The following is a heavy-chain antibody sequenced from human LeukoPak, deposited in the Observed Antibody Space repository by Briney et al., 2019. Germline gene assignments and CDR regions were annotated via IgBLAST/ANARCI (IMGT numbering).Heavy chain of an antibody. D-gene: IGHD3-10*01. J-gene: IGHJ6*03. Sequence: EASVKVSCKASGYTFTNYYIHWVRQAPGQGLEWMGLINPSGGSTNYAQKFQGRVTMTRDTSMSTVYMELSSLRSEDTAVYYCARGPRITVIRGGQWYCYMDVWGKGTTVTISS. CDR3: ARGPRITVIRGGQWYCYMDV. CDR1: GYTFTNYY. V-gene: IGHV1-46*01. CDR2: INPSGGST.